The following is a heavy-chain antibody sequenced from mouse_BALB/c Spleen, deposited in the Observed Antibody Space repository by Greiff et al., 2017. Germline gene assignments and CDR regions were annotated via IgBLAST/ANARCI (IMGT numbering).Heavy chain of an antibody. CDR3: ARGLITTAGFAY. Sequence: EVKVVESGGGLVKPGGSLKLSCAASGFTFSSYAMSWVRQTPEKRLEWVASISSGGSTYYPDSVKGRFTISRDNARNILYLQMSSLRSEDTAMYYCARGLITTAGFAYWGQGTLVTVSA. V-gene: IGHV5-6-5*01. CDR1: GFTFSSYA. J-gene: IGHJ3*01. D-gene: IGHD1-2*01. CDR2: ISSGGST.